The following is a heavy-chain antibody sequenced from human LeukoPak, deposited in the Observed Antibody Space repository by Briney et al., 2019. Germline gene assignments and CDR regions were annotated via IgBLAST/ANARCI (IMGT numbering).Heavy chain of an antibody. CDR1: AASTSSSSYY. D-gene: IGHD6-19*01. Sequence: NPSETLSLTCTVSAASTSSSSYYWGWIRQPPGKGLEWIGSIYYSGSTYYNPSLKSRVTISVDTSKTQFSLKLSPVTAADTAVYYCARTTPSPRRQWLVPGVFDYWGQGTLVTVSS. CDR2: IYYSGST. V-gene: IGHV4-39*01. J-gene: IGHJ4*02. CDR3: ARTTPSPRRQWLVPGVFDY.